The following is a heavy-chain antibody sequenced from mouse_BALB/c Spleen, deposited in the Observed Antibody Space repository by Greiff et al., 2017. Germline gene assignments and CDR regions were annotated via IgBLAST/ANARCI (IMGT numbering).Heavy chain of an antibody. V-gene: IGHV1-14*01. CDR3: ARPYGNYGDYYFDY. J-gene: IGHJ2*01. Sequence: VQLQQSGPELVKPGASVKMSCKASGYTFTSYVMHWVKQKPGQGLEWIGYINPYNDGTKYNEKFKGKATLTSDKSSSTAYMELSSLTSEDSAVYYCARPYGNYGDYYFDYWGQGTTLTVSS. CDR2: INPYNDGT. D-gene: IGHD2-1*01. CDR1: GYTFTSYV.